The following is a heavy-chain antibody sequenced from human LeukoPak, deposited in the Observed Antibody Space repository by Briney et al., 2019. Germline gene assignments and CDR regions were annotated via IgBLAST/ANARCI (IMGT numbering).Heavy chain of an antibody. D-gene: IGHD3-10*01. CDR3: ARDGLGIDY. CDR2: ISSGSGYI. CDR1: GFTFSSYS. Sequence: GGSLRLSCAASGFTFSSYSMNWIRQTPGKGLEWVSSISSGSGYIHYADSVKGRFTISRDNAKKSLYLQMNSLRAEDTAVYYCARDGLGIDYWGQGTLVTVSS. J-gene: IGHJ4*02. V-gene: IGHV3-21*01.